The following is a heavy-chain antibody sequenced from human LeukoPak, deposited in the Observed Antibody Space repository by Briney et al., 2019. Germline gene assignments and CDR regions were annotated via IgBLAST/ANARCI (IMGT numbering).Heavy chain of an antibody. D-gene: IGHD2/OR15-2a*01. J-gene: IGHJ4*02. CDR2: ISSSSSYI. CDR1: GFTFSTYA. Sequence: GGSLRLSCAVSGFTFSTYAMNWVRQAPGKGLEWVSSISSSSSYIYYADSVKGRFTISRDNSENSLYLQMDSLTAEDTAVYYCTRKGSQWDFLVDYWGQGTRVAVSP. CDR3: TRKGSQWDFLVDY. V-gene: IGHV3-21*01.